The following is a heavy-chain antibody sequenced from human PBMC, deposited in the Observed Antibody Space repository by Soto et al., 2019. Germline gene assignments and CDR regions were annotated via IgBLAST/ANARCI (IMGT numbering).Heavy chain of an antibody. CDR3: ARSAQTGGKTWNWFDP. D-gene: IGHD2-15*01. CDR2: IYYSGST. J-gene: IGHJ5*02. CDR1: GGSISSGGYY. V-gene: IGHV4-31*03. Sequence: TLSLTCSVSGGSISSGGYYWSWIRQHPGKGLEWIGYIYYSGSTYYNPSLNGRVTISVDTSKNQFSLKLSSVTAADTAVYYCARSAQTGGKTWNWFDPWGQGTLVTVPQ.